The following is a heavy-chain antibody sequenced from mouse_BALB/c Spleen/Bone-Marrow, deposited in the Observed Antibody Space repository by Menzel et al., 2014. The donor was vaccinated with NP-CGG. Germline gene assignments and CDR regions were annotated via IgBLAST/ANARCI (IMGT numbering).Heavy chain of an antibody. Sequence: EVQRVESGGGLVQPGGSLRLSCATSGFTFTDYYMSWVRQPPGKALEWLGFIRNKANGYTTEYSASVKGRFTISRDNSQSILYLQMNTLRAEDSATYYCARDYGNYVRFAYWGQGTPVTVSA. CDR3: ARDYGNYVRFAY. D-gene: IGHD2-1*01. J-gene: IGHJ3*01. CDR1: GFTFTDYY. CDR2: IRNKANGYTT. V-gene: IGHV7-3*02.